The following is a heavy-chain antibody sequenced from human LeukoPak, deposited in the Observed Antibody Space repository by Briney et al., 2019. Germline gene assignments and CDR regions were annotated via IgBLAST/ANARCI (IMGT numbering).Heavy chain of an antibody. CDR1: GGSISSSSYY. D-gene: IGHD4-11*01. J-gene: IGHJ4*02. CDR3: ARGSGGSKYLFPEDY. Sequence: SETLSLTCTVSGGSISSSSYYWGWIRQPPGKGLEWIGSIYYSGSTYYNPSLKSRVTISVDTSKNQFSLKLSSVTAADTAVYYCARGSGGSKYLFPEDYWGRGTLVTVSS. CDR2: IYYSGST. V-gene: IGHV4-39*07.